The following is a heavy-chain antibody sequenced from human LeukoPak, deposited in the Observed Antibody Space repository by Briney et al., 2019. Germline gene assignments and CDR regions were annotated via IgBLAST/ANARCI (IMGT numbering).Heavy chain of an antibody. Sequence: SETLSLTCAVYGGSFSGYYWSWIRQPPGKGLEWIGEINHSGSTNYNPSLKSRVTISVDTSKNQFSLKLSSVTAADTAVYYCARGLRRGVVPAAIKRPFDYWGQGTLVTVSS. V-gene: IGHV4-34*01. D-gene: IGHD2-2*02. CDR1: GGSFSGYY. CDR3: ARGLRRGVVPAAIKRPFDY. CDR2: INHSGST. J-gene: IGHJ4*02.